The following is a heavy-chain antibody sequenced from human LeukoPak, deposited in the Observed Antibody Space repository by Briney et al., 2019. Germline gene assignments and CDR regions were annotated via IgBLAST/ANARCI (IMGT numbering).Heavy chain of an antibody. CDR3: ARAKIIYSITHMDV. J-gene: IGHJ6*02. V-gene: IGHV3-30*03. CDR1: GFTLSMYG. CDR2: MSHDGGIE. Sequence: GRSLRLSCVASGFTLSMYGMHWVRQAPGEGLEWVAVMSHDGGIEKYAGSVKGRFTISRDNSRETLFLQMNSLRSDDTAAYYCARAKIIYSITHMDVWGQGTTVTVSS. D-gene: IGHD5-12*01.